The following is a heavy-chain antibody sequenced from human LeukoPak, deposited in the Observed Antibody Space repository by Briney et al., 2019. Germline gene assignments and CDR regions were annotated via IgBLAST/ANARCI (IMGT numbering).Heavy chain of an antibody. CDR3: ARESCTSTSCYVRPLNWFDP. Sequence: ASVRVSCKASGYTFTDYYMHWVRQAPGQGLEWMGWINPNSGGTNFAQKFQGRVTMTRDTSISTAYMEVSRLRSDDTAVYYCARESCTSTSCYVRPLNWFDPWGQGTLVTVSS. CDR2: INPNSGGT. V-gene: IGHV1-2*02. D-gene: IGHD2-2*01. CDR1: GYTFTDYY. J-gene: IGHJ5*02.